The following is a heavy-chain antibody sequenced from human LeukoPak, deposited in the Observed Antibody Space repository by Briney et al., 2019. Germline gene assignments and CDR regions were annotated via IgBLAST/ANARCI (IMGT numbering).Heavy chain of an antibody. CDR3: AKDGIAARPGGYYFDY. CDR1: GFTFNSYA. V-gene: IGHV3-30-3*01. CDR2: ISYDGNNK. Sequence: SGGSLRLSCTASGFTFNSYAMHWVRQAPGKGLEWVAVISYDGNNKYYADSVKGRFTISRDNSKNTLYLQMNSLRPEDTAVYYCAKDGIAARPGGYYFDYWGQGTLVTVSS. D-gene: IGHD6-6*01. J-gene: IGHJ4*02.